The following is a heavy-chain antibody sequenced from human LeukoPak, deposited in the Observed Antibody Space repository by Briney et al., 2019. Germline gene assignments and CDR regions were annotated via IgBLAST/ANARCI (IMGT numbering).Heavy chain of an antibody. Sequence: SETLSLTCTVSGGSISRYYWSWIRQPPGKGPEWIGEINHSGSTNYKPSLKSRVTVSVDTSTNQFSLKLSSVTAADTAVYYCARRLGLWFGVLYAFDIWGQGTMVTVSS. J-gene: IGHJ3*02. CDR1: GGSISRYY. CDR2: INHSGST. D-gene: IGHD3-10*01. V-gene: IGHV4-34*01. CDR3: ARRLGLWFGVLYAFDI.